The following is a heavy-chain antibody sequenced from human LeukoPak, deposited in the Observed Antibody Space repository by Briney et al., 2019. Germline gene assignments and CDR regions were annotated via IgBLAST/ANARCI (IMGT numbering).Heavy chain of an antibody. J-gene: IGHJ4*02. CDR2: IYTSGST. CDR3: AREGTYYHFWSGSRY. V-gene: IGHV4-4*07. CDR1: GGSISSYY. D-gene: IGHD3-3*01. Sequence: SETLSLTCSVSGGSISSYYWSWIRQPAGKGLEWIGHIYTSGSTNYNPSLKSRVPMSVDTSKNQFSMKLSSVTAADTAVYYCAREGTYYHFWSGSRYWGQGTLVTVSS.